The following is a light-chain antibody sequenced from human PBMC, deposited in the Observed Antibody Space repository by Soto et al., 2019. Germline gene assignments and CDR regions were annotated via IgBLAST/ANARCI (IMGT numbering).Light chain of an antibody. CDR2: GAS. J-gene: IGKJ1*01. Sequence: EIVMTQSPATLSVSPGERATLSCRASQSVSSNFAWYQQKPGHSPRLLMYGASTRATDIPARFSGSGSGTEVTLTISTLQSEDFAFYYCQQYDNWPWTFGPGTKVEI. CDR1: QSVSSN. V-gene: IGKV3-15*01. CDR3: QQYDNWPWT.